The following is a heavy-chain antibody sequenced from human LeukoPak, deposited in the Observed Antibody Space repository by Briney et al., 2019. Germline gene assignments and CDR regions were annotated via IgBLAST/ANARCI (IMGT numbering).Heavy chain of an antibody. CDR1: GFTFSSYG. D-gene: IGHD2-15*01. CDR2: ISYDGSNK. CDR3: AKGVVSAANYYFDY. Sequence: GGSLRLSCAASGFTFSSYGMHWVRQAPGKGLEWVAVISYDGSNKYYADSVKGRFTISRDNSKSSLFLQMNSLRAEDTAVYYCAKGVVSAANYYFDYWGQGTLVTVSS. V-gene: IGHV3-30*18. J-gene: IGHJ4*02.